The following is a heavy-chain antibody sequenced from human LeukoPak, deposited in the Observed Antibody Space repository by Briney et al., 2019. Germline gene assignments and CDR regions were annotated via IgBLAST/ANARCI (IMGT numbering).Heavy chain of an antibody. D-gene: IGHD3-3*01. J-gene: IGHJ6*03. CDR2: IRGSSSYI. CDR1: GFTFSSYS. V-gene: IGHV3-21*01. Sequence: GGSLRLSCAASGFTFSSYSMNWVRQAPGKGLEWVSSIRGSSSYIYYADSVKGRFTISRDNAKNSLYLQMNSLRAEDTAVYYCARDRDDTYYDFWSGYYPSYMDVWGKGTTVTVSS. CDR3: ARDRDDTYYDFWSGYYPSYMDV.